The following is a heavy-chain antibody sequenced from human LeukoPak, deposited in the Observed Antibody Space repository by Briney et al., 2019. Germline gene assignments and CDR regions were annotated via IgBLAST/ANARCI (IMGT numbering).Heavy chain of an antibody. CDR2: IYYSGST. V-gene: IGHV4-39*01. CDR3: ASRGTYDFWSGYSDY. Sequence: PSETLSLTCTVSGGSISSSSYYWGWIRQPPGKGLEWIGSIYYSGSTYYNPSLQSRVTISVDTSKNQFSLKLSSVTAADTAVYYCASRGTYDFWSGYSDYWGQGTLVTVSS. D-gene: IGHD3-3*01. CDR1: GGSISSSSYY. J-gene: IGHJ4*02.